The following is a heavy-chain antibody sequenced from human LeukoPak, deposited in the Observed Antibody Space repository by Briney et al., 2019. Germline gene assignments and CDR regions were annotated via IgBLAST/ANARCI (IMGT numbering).Heavy chain of an antibody. CDR2: IYYSGST. V-gene: IGHV4-59*01. CDR3: ARAPYGSGSHRAQFDY. CDR1: GGSISSYY. J-gene: IGHJ4*02. D-gene: IGHD3-10*01. Sequence: SETLSLTCTVSGGSISSYYWSWIRQPPGKGLGWIGYIYYSGSTNYNPSLKSRVTISVDTSKNQFSLKLSSVTAADTAVYYCARAPYGSGSHRAQFDYWGQGTLVTVSS.